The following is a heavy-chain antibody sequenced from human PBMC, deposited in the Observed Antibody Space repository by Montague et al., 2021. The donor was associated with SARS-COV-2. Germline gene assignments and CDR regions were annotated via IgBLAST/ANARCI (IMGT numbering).Heavy chain of an antibody. Sequence: SETLSLTCTVSGGSISSSSYYWGWIRQPQGKGLEWNGSIYYSGSTYYNLSLKSRVTISVDTSKNQFSLKLSSVTAADTAVYYCASLPRITIFGVVIHFDYWGQGTLVTVSS. V-gene: IGHV4-39*01. CDR3: ASLPRITIFGVVIHFDY. CDR1: GGSISSSSYY. CDR2: IYYSGST. D-gene: IGHD3-3*01. J-gene: IGHJ4*02.